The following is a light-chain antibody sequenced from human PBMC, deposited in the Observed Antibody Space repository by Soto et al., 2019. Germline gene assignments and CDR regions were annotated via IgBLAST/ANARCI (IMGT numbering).Light chain of an antibody. CDR1: SSDVGTYDC. V-gene: IGLV2-18*02. Sequence: QSALTQPPSVSGSPGQSVTISCIGSSSDVGTYDCVSWYQAPPGTAPKLIIYEVHYRPSGVPDRFSGSKSGNTASLTISGLQAEDEADYYCSSYAASTTLLFGGGTKLTVL. J-gene: IGLJ2*01. CDR2: EVH. CDR3: SSYAASTTLL.